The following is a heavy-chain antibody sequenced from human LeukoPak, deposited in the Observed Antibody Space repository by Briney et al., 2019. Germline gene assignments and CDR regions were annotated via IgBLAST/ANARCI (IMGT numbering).Heavy chain of an antibody. J-gene: IGHJ3*02. D-gene: IGHD4-17*01. V-gene: IGHV1-8*01. Sequence: GASVKVSCKASGKTFPSNDINWVRQAPGQGLEWMGWMNPSRGNAGSAPKFRGRVTMTRNTSTTTAYMELSSLRSDDTAVYYCARYTVTRMAFDIWGQGTMVTVSS. CDR3: ARYTVTRMAFDI. CDR1: GKTFPSND. CDR2: MNPSRGNA.